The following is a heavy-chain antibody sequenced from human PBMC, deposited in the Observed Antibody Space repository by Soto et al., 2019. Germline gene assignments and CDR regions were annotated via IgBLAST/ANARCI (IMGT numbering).Heavy chain of an antibody. J-gene: IGHJ6*02. CDR1: GFIFSNYS. CDR2: ISGSMEWDSYMSGSSSTI. CDR3: AKGRSYYYYYGVDV. V-gene: IGHV3-48*01. Sequence: GGSLRLSCAASGFIFSNYSMNWVRQAPGKGLEWVAYISGSMEWDSYMSGSSSTIYYTDSVKGRFTISRDNAKNSLYLQMNSLRAEDTALYYCAKGRSYYYYYGVDVWGQGTTVTVSS.